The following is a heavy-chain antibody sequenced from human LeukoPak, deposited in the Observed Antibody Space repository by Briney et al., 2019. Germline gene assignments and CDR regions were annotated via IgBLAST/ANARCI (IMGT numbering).Heavy chain of an antibody. CDR2: IYTSGST. CDR3: AGDSAVVVPAAIKANGKWFDP. J-gene: IGHJ5*02. D-gene: IGHD2-2*01. V-gene: IGHV4-4*07. Sequence: SETLSLTCTVSGGSISSYYWSWIRQPAGKGLEWIGRIYTSGSTNYNPSLKSRVTMSVDTSKNQFSLKLSSVTAADTAVYYCAGDSAVVVPAAIKANGKWFDPWGQGTLVTVSS. CDR1: GGSISSYY.